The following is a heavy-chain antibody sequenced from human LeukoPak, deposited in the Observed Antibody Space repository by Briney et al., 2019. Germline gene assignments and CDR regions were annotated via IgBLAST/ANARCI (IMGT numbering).Heavy chain of an antibody. CDR3: VRGTDCSATTCYPLSAFDY. CDR2: IFSRGTST. V-gene: IGHV3-21*04. J-gene: IGHJ4*02. D-gene: IGHD2-2*01. CDR1: GFIFRVFG. Sequence: GGPLRHSSVPSGFIFRVFGMNGAPQVPGKGREWVAFIFSRGTSTFYAEPVKGRFTISRDTGKKSLDLQMTSLRVEDTAAYYCVRGTDCSATTCYPLSAFDYWGQGTLVTVSS.